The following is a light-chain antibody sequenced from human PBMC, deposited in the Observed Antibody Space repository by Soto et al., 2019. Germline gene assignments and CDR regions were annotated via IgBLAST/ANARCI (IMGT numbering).Light chain of an antibody. Sequence: DIQMTQSPSSLSASVGDRVTITCRASQGIGNYLAWYQHKPGKVPKLLIYGASTLQSGVPSRFSGSGSGTEFTLTISSLQSEDFAVYYCQQYNNWPLTFGGGTKVDIK. CDR3: QQYNNWPLT. CDR1: QGIGNY. J-gene: IGKJ4*01. V-gene: IGKV1-16*01. CDR2: GAS.